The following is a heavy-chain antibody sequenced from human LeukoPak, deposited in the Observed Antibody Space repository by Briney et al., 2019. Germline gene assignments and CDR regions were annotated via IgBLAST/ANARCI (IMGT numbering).Heavy chain of an antibody. D-gene: IGHD6-19*01. CDR3: AKVLRSSMEIDY. V-gene: IGHV3-23*01. J-gene: IGHJ4*02. CDR1: GFTFSSYA. CDR2: ISGSGGST. Sequence: GGSLRLSCAASGFTFSSYAMSWVRQAPGKGLEWVSAISGSGGSTYYADSVKGRFTISRDNSKSTLYLQMNSLRAEDTAVYYCAKVLRSSMEIDYWGQGTLVTVSS.